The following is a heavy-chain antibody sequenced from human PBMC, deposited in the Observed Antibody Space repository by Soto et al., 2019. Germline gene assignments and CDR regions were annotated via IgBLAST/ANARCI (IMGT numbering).Heavy chain of an antibody. CDR2: INAGNGNT. V-gene: IGHV1-3*01. Sequence: ASVKVSCKASGYTFTSYARHWVRQAPGQRLEWMGWINAGNGNTKYSQKFQGRVTITRDTSASTAYMELSSLRSEDTAVYYCARGLITGSHYSGGWYYFDSWGQGTQVTVSS. CDR1: GYTFTSYA. J-gene: IGHJ4*02. CDR3: ARGLITGSHYSGGWYYFDS. D-gene: IGHD6-19*01.